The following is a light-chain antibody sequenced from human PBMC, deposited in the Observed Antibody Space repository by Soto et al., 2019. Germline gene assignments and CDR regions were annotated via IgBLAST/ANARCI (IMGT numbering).Light chain of an antibody. CDR1: QSVSSSY. J-gene: IGKJ1*01. Sequence: ESEFAQSPCALSFSPGRRATLSCRASQSVSSSYLAWYQQKPGQAPRLLIYGASSRATGIPDRFSGSGSGTDFTLTISRLEPEDFAVYYCQQYGSSPAFGQGTKVDIK. CDR2: GAS. V-gene: IGKV3-20*01. CDR3: QQYGSSPA.